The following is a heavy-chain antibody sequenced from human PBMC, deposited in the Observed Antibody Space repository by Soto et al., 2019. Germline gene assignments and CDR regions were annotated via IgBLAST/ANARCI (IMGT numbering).Heavy chain of an antibody. CDR2: IYYSGSI. Sequence: KPSETLSLTCTVSNGSISSSDYYWGWIRQPPGKGLEWIATIYYSGSIYYNPSLKGRISISVDTSKNQFSLKLSSVTAADTAVYYCVRHRNSRGSWYWFDPWGQGSVVTVSS. CDR3: VRHRNSRGSWYWFDP. J-gene: IGHJ5*02. V-gene: IGHV4-39*01. CDR1: NGSISSSDYY. D-gene: IGHD6-13*01.